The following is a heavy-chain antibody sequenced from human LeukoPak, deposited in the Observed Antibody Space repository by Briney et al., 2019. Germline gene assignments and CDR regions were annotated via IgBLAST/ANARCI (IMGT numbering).Heavy chain of an antibody. CDR3: AKDLLDYGDYFMNPLIQH. J-gene: IGHJ1*01. Sequence: GGSLRLSCAASGFTFSSSAMSWVRQAPGKGLEWVSAISGSGGSTYYADSVKGRFTISRDNSKNTLYLQMNSLRAEDTAVYYCAKDLLDYGDYFMNPLIQHWGQGTLVTVSS. CDR1: GFTFSSSA. CDR2: ISGSGGST. V-gene: IGHV3-23*01. D-gene: IGHD4-17*01.